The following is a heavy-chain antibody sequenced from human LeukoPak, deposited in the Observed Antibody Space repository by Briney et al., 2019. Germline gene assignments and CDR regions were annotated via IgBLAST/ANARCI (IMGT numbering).Heavy chain of an antibody. J-gene: IGHJ6*03. CDR2: IKEDGSET. Sequence: PGGSLRLSCAASGFTFSSYWMSWVRQAPGKGLEWVANIKEDGSETNYVGSVKGRFTISRDNSKNTLYLQMNSLRAEDTAVYYCARDREDIVVVPAASYYYYYYMDVWGKGTTVTISS. D-gene: IGHD2-2*01. CDR1: GFTFSSYW. V-gene: IGHV3-7*03. CDR3: ARDREDIVVVPAASYYYYYYMDV.